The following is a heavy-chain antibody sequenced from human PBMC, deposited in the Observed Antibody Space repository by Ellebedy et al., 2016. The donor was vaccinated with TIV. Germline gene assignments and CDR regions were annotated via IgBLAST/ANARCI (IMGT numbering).Heavy chain of an antibody. CDR3: AREDPADGVEMVTKRDYFDY. CDR2: ISSSSTTI. D-gene: IGHD5-24*01. CDR1: GFTFSTYG. Sequence: PGGSLRLSCAASGFTFSTYGMHWVRQAPGRGLECISYISSSSTTIYYADSVKGRFTISRDNAKNSLYLQMNSLRDEDTAVYYCAREDPADGVEMVTKRDYFDYWGQGTLVTVSS. V-gene: IGHV3-48*02. J-gene: IGHJ4*02.